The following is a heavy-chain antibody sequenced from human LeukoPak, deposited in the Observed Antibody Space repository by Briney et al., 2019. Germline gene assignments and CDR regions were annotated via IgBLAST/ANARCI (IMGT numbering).Heavy chain of an antibody. V-gene: IGHV1-2*02. CDR1: GYTFTGYY. J-gene: IGHJ5*02. Sequence: GASVRVSCKASGYTFTGYYMHWVRQAPGQGLEWMGWINPNSGSTNYAQKFQGRVTMTRDTSISTAYMELSRLRSDDTAVYYCARDSAYDSSGYYYLPPNNWFDPWGQGTLVTVSS. CDR2: INPNSGST. D-gene: IGHD3-22*01. CDR3: ARDSAYDSSGYYYLPPNNWFDP.